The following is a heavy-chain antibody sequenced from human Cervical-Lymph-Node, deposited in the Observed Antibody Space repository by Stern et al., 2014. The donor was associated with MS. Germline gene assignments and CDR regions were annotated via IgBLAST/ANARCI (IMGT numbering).Heavy chain of an antibody. Sequence: DQLVESGPGLVKPSQTLSLTCTVSGGSIRSGGYYWSWIRQHPGKGLEWIGYIHYSGTTYYNPSHKSRLTIAVDTSKNQFSLRLSSVTAADTAVYYCARSPGSDYFDYWGQGTLVTVSS. CDR1: GGSIRSGGYY. J-gene: IGHJ4*02. V-gene: IGHV4-31*03. CDR3: ARSPGSDYFDY. CDR2: IHYSGTT. D-gene: IGHD3-10*01.